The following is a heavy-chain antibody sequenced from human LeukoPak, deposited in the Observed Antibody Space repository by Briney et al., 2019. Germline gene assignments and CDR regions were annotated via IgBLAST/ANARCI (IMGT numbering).Heavy chain of an antibody. CDR2: INPNSGGT. D-gene: IGHD6-13*01. CDR3: SRGRWQQLDWFDP. J-gene: IGHJ5*02. V-gene: IGHV1-2*02. Sequence: ASVKVSCKASGYTFTGYYMHWVRQAPGQGLEWMGWINPNSGGTNYAQKFQGRVTMTRDTSISTAYMELRRLRSDDTAVYYWSRGRWQQLDWFDPWGQGTLVTVSS. CDR1: GYTFTGYY.